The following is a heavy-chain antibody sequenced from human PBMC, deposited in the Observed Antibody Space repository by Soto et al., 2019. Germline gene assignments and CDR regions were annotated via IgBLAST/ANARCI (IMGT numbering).Heavy chain of an antibody. D-gene: IGHD5-18*01. V-gene: IGHV4-39*01. Sequence: PSETLSLTCTVSGGSISSSSYYWGWIRQPPGKGLEWIGSIYYSGSTYYNPSLKSRVTISVDTSKNQFSLKLSSVTAADTAVYYCARHDWNAAYSYGQRSPLDLWGQGTLVTVSS. J-gene: IGHJ5*02. CDR3: ARHDWNAAYSYGQRSPLDL. CDR2: IYYSGST. CDR1: GGSISSSSYY.